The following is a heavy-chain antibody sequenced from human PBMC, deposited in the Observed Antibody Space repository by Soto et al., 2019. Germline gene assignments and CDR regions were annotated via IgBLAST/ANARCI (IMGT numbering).Heavy chain of an antibody. CDR1: GGTFSSYA. V-gene: IGHV1-69*01. J-gene: IGHJ6*02. CDR2: IIPIFGTA. Sequence: QVQLVQSGAEVKKPGSSVKVSCKASGGTFSSYAISWVRQAPGQGLEWMGGIIPIFGTATYAQKFQGRVTITADESTSTAYMELGSLRSEDTAVYYCARVGGYYDSSGYSVDVWGQGTTVTVSS. CDR3: ARVGGYYDSSGYSVDV. D-gene: IGHD3-22*01.